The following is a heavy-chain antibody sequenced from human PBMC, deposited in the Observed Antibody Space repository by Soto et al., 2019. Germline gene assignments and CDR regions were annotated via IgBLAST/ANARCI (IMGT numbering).Heavy chain of an antibody. Sequence: EVQLVESGGGLVQPGGSLRLSCAASGFTFGSHWMHWVRQAPGTGLVYVSRISSGGTTTNYAESVKGRFTISRDNARNTLYLPMNSLRVEDTAVYYCARFGTSYDTSGFLYWGQGTPVTVSS. CDR3: ARFGTSYDTSGFLY. CDR1: GFTFGSHW. D-gene: IGHD3-22*01. CDR2: ISSGGTTT. V-gene: IGHV3-74*01. J-gene: IGHJ4*02.